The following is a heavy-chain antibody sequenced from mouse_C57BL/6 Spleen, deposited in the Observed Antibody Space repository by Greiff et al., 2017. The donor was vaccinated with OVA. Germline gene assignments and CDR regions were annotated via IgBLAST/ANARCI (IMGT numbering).Heavy chain of an antibody. J-gene: IGHJ4*01. CDR3: ARGIFYDYPYAMDY. V-gene: IGHV5-17*01. D-gene: IGHD2-4*01. CDR1: GFTFSDYG. CDR2: ISSGSSTI. Sequence: EVKLVESGGGLVKPGGSLKLSCAASGFTFSDYGMHWVRQAPEKGLEWVAYISSGSSTIYYADTVKGRFTISRDNAKNTLFLQMTSLRSEDTAMYYCARGIFYDYPYAMDYWGQGTSVTVSS.